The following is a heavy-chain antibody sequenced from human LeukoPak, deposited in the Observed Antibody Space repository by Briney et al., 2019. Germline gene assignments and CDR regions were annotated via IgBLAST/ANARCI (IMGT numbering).Heavy chain of an antibody. D-gene: IGHD5-24*01. J-gene: IGHJ4*02. V-gene: IGHV4-59*01. Sequence: SETLSLTCTVSGGSISSYYWSWIRQPPGKGLEWIGYIYYSGSTNYNPSLKSRVTISVDTSKNQFSLKLSFVTAADTAVYYCARVDGYAGYWGQGTLVTVSS. CDR3: ARVDGYAGY. CDR1: GGSISSYY. CDR2: IYYSGST.